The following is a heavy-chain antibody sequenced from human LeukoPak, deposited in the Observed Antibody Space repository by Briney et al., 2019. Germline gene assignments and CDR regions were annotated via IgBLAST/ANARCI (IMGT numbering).Heavy chain of an antibody. CDR3: ARTHYIQAFNI. D-gene: IGHD2/OR15-2a*01. V-gene: IGHV3-33*01. J-gene: IGHJ3*02. Sequence: GGSLRLSCAASGFIFSNYGMHWVRQAPGKGLEWMAVIWHDGADKFYADSVKGRFTISRDNSKSTLYLQIDNLRVEDTAVYYCARTHYIQAFNIWGQGTLVTVSS. CDR2: IWHDGADK. CDR1: GFIFSNYG.